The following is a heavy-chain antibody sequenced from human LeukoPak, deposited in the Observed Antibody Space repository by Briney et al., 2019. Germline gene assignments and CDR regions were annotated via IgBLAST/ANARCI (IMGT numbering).Heavy chain of an antibody. D-gene: IGHD3-22*01. CDR2: ISGSGGST. J-gene: IGHJ3*02. CDR3: AKGPYFYYDSSGSQGDDAFDI. Sequence: HPGGSLRLSCAASGFIFSDYYMNWIRQAPGKGLEWVSAISGSGGSTYYADSVKGRFTISRDNSKNTLYLQMNSLRAADTAVYYCAKGPYFYYDSSGSQGDDAFDICGQGTMVTVSS. V-gene: IGHV3-23*01. CDR1: GFIFSDYY.